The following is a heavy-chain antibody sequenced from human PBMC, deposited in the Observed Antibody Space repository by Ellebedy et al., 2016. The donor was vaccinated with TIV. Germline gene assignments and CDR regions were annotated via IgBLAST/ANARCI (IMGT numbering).Heavy chain of an antibody. CDR2: VYPNSGGT. J-gene: IGHJ6*02. V-gene: IGHV1-2*02. Sequence: AASVKVSCKASGYTFTGYYIHWVRQAPGQGLEWMGWVYPNSGGTNSAQKFQGRVNMTRDTSISTAYMELTRLRSDDTAVYYCARNMVRGLRGYYYGIDVWGQGTTVTVSS. D-gene: IGHD3-10*01. CDR1: GYTFTGYY. CDR3: ARNMVRGLRGYYYGIDV.